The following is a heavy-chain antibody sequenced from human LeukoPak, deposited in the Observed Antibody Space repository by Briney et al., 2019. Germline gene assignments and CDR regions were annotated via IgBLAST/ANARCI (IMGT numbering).Heavy chain of an antibody. V-gene: IGHV3-74*01. J-gene: IGHJ6*03. CDR2: IRADGSVT. CDR1: GFTFSRYW. Sequence: GGSLRLSCADSGFTFSRYWMHWVRQTPGKGLWGVPVIRADGSVTRYADSVKGRFTISRDNTKSTLYLQMHSLRAEDTAVYYCARDRPLPAVDYYYYYMDVWGKGTTVTVSS. D-gene: IGHD2-2*01. CDR3: ARDRPLPAVDYYYYYMDV.